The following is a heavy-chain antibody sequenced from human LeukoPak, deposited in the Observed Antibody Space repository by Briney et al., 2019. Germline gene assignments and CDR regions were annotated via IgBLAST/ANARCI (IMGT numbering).Heavy chain of an antibody. D-gene: IGHD6-19*01. V-gene: IGHV3-23*01. CDR2: ISGSGDST. J-gene: IGHJ6*02. CDR1: GFTFSSYA. CDR3: AKDGGAVAGTDYYYYYGMDV. Sequence: QPGGSLRLSCAASGFTFSSYAMSWVRQAPGKGRECGSAISGSGDSTYYADSAEALFTIGRDNSKNTLYLQMNSLRAEDTAVYYCAKDGGAVAGTDYYYYYGMDVWGQGTTVTVSS.